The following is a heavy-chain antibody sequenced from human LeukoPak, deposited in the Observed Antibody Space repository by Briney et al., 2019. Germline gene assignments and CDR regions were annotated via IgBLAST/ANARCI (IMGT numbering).Heavy chain of an antibody. Sequence: GESLKISCKGSGYSFTSYWIGWVRQMPGKGLEWMGIIYPGDSDTRYSPSFQGQVTISADKSISTAYLQWSSLKASDTAMYCCARQPDDYYDSSGPDYWGQGTLVTVSS. CDR3: ARQPDDYYDSSGPDY. J-gene: IGHJ4*02. D-gene: IGHD3-22*01. CDR2: IYPGDSDT. V-gene: IGHV5-51*01. CDR1: GYSFTSYW.